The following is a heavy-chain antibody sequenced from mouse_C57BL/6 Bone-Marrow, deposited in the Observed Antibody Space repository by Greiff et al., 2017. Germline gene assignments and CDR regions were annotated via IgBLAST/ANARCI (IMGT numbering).Heavy chain of an antibody. CDR2: GQGLEWFG. CDR1: YTF. Sequence: VKLMESGPELARPWASVKISCQAFYTFSTRVPFAIRDTNSWLQWVKQRPGQGLEWFGAIYPGIGDTHYNKKFQCKATFTADKASSTAYMQLSSLTSEDSAVYYCAYYYYGTWFAYWGQGTLVTVSA. CDR3: SEDSAVYYCAYYYYGTWFAY. J-gene: IGHJ3*01. V-gene: IGHV1-87*01. D-gene: IGHD1-1*01.